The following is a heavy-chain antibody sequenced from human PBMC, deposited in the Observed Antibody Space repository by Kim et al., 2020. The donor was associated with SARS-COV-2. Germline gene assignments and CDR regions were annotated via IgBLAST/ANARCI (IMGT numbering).Heavy chain of an antibody. CDR2: INHSGST. D-gene: IGHD6-19*01. V-gene: IGHV4-34*01. J-gene: IGHJ5*02. CDR1: GGSFSGYY. CDR3: ARGGEAVAGLNWFDP. Sequence: SETLSLTCAVYGGSFSGYYWSWIRQPPGKGLEWIGEINHSGSTNYNPSLKSRVTISVDTSKNQFSLKLSSVTAADTAVYYCARGGEAVAGLNWFDPWGQG.